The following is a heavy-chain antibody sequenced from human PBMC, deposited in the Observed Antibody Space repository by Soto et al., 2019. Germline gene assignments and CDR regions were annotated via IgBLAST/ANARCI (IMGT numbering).Heavy chain of an antibody. D-gene: IGHD3-22*01. J-gene: IGHJ6*02. CDR2: IGGSGGST. CDR3: AKDPYYYDTSEMDV. Sequence: VGSLRLSCAASGFTFSSYAMSWVRQAPGKGLEWVSAIGGSGGSTYYADSVKGRFTISRDNSKNTLFLQMNSLRAEDTAVYYCAKDPYYYDTSEMDVWGQGTTVTVSS. CDR1: GFTFSSYA. V-gene: IGHV3-23*01.